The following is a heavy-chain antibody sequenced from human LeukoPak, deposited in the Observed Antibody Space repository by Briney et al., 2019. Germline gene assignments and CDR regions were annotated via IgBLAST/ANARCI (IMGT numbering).Heavy chain of an antibody. CDR3: ARPRQMTTVTSFDY. J-gene: IGHJ4*02. Sequence: PGGSLRLSCAASGFSLSNYWMSWVRQAPGKGLEWVANIKQDGSEKYYVDSVKGRFTISSDNAKNSLYLQMNNLRAEDTAVYYCARPRQMTTVTSFDYWGQGTLVTVSS. V-gene: IGHV3-7*03. CDR2: IKQDGSEK. D-gene: IGHD4-17*01. CDR1: GFSLSNYW.